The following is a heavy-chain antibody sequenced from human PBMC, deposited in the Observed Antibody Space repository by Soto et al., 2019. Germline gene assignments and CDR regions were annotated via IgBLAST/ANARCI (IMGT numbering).Heavy chain of an antibody. V-gene: IGHV3-23*01. CDR1: GFSFSKYA. CDR3: AKDAVSGDGLWLVAD. J-gene: IGHJ4*02. D-gene: IGHD2-21*02. Sequence: DVQLLESGGGLVQPGGSLRLSCAASGFSFSKYAMIWVRQAPGKGQEWVSGITGSGNTIEYAASVKGRFSISRDNSKNTVYLQKNSLRADDTAMYYCAKDAVSGDGLWLVADWGQGTLVTVS. CDR2: ITGSGNTI.